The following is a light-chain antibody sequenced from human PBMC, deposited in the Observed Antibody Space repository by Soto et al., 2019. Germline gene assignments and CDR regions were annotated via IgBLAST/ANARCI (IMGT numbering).Light chain of an antibody. CDR2: GNS. V-gene: IGLV1-40*01. CDR1: SSNIGAGYD. J-gene: IGLJ2*01. Sequence: QSVVTQPPSVSGAPGQRVTISCTGSSSNIGAGYDVHWYQQLPGTAPKLLIYGNSNRPSGVPDRFSASKSGTSASLAITGLQAEDEADYYCQSSDSTLRGVFGGGTKLTVL. CDR3: QSSDSTLRGV.